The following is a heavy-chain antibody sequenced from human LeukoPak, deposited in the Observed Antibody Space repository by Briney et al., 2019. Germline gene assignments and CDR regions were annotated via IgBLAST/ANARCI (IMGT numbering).Heavy chain of an antibody. Sequence: GESLKISCKGSGYSFTNYCIGWVRQMPGKGLEWMGIIYPGDSDSRNSPSFQAHVSISADKSINTAYLQWSCLKASDTAMYYCARLSVIAADGTHYFDYWGQGTLVTVSS. J-gene: IGHJ4*02. CDR3: ARLSVIAADGTHYFDY. V-gene: IGHV5-51*01. CDR2: IYPGDSDS. D-gene: IGHD6-13*01. CDR1: GYSFTNYC.